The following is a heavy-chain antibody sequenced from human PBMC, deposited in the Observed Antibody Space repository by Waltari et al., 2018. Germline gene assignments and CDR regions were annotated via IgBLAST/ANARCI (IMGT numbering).Heavy chain of an antibody. CDR3: ARDRGRGLYLDS. CDR2: SHRSGRI. J-gene: IGHJ4*02. V-gene: IGHV4-4*02. Sequence: QLQLQESGPGLGKPSGTLSLPRTVSGDSMSSNDWWSWVRQPPGKGLEWIGQSHRSGRINYNPSLESRVTISIDTANNQFSLKVTSTTAADTAVYYCARDRGRGLYLDSWGQGTLVTVSP. D-gene: IGHD2-15*01. CDR1: GDSMSSNDW.